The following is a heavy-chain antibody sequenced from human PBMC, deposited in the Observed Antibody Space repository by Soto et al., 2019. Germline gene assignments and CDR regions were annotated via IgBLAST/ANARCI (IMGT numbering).Heavy chain of an antibody. CDR1: GFTFSSYA. Sequence: GSLRLSCAASGFTFSSYAMHWVRQAPGKGLEWVAVISYDGSNKYYADSVKGRFTISRDNSKNTLYLQMNSLRAEDTAVYYCARAEQWLVLTYYYGMDVWGQGTTVTVSS. CDR3: ARAEQWLVLTYYYGMDV. D-gene: IGHD6-19*01. J-gene: IGHJ6*02. CDR2: ISYDGSNK. V-gene: IGHV3-30-3*01.